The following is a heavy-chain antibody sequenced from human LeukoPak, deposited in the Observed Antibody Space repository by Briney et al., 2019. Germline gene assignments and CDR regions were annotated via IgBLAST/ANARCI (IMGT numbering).Heavy chain of an antibody. CDR2: NYYSGST. V-gene: IGHV4-59*01. CDR3: ASSRNDILTGYNPYAFDI. D-gene: IGHD3-9*01. J-gene: IGHJ3*02. Sequence: KSSETLSLTCTVSGGSISSYHWSWIRQPPGKGLEWIGYNYYSGSTNYNPSLKSRVTMSVDTSKNQFSLKLSSVAAADTAVYYCASSRNDILTGYNPYAFDIWGQGTMVTVSS. CDR1: GGSISSYH.